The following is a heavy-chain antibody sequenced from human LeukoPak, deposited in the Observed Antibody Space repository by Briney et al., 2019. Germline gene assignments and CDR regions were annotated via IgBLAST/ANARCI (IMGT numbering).Heavy chain of an antibody. D-gene: IGHD2-15*01. Sequence: GRSLRLSCAASGFTFSSYGMHWVRQAPGKGLEWVAVISYDGSNKYYADSVKGRFTISRDNSKNTLYLQMNSLRAEDTAVYYCAKEGYCSGGSCVPFDYWGQGTLVTVSS. CDR2: ISYDGSNK. J-gene: IGHJ4*02. CDR3: AKEGYCSGGSCVPFDY. CDR1: GFTFSSYG. V-gene: IGHV3-30*18.